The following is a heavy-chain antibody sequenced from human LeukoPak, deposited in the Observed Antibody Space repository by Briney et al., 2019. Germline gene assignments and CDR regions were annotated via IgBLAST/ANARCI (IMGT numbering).Heavy chain of an antibody. V-gene: IGHV3-49*03. J-gene: IGHJ4*02. D-gene: IGHD4-11*01. CDR3: TRGDYSNYDY. CDR2: IRNRPNGGTT. Sequence: GALRLFCTASGFTFGDYAMSWFRPAPGKGVEGVGFIRNRPNGGTTEYAASVKGRFTISRDDSKSIAYLQMNSLKIEDTAVYYCTRGDYSNYDYWGQGTLVTVSS. CDR1: GFTFGDYA.